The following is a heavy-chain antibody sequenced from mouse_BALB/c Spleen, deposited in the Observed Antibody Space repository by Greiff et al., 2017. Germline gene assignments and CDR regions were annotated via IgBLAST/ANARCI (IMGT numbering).Heavy chain of an antibody. D-gene: IGHD2-1*01. Sequence: EVKLVESGGGLVQPGGSRKLSCAASGFTFSSFGMHWVRQAPEKGLEWVAYISRGSSTIYYADTVKGRFTISRDNAKNTLYLQMSSLKSEDTAMYYWARQPIIYPIAYWGQGTLVTVSA. CDR2: ISRGSSTI. CDR3: ARQPIIYPIAY. V-gene: IGHV5-17*03. CDR1: GFTFSSFG. J-gene: IGHJ3*01.